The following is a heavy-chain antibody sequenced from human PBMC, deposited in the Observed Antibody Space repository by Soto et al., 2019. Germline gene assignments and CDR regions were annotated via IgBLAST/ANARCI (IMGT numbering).Heavy chain of an antibody. Sequence: GGSLRLSCAASGFTFSSYAMHWVRQAPGKGLEWVAVISYDGSNKYYADSVKGRFTISRDNSKNTLYLQMNSLRAEDTAVYYCARAPVGRYYFDYWGQGTLVTVSS. D-gene: IGHD1-26*01. CDR2: ISYDGSNK. CDR1: GFTFSSYA. CDR3: ARAPVGRYYFDY. V-gene: IGHV3-30*04. J-gene: IGHJ4*02.